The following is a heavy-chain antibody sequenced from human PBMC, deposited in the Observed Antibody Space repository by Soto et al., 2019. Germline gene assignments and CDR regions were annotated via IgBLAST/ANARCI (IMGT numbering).Heavy chain of an antibody. D-gene: IGHD3-22*01. CDR1: GGSISSYY. CDR2: IYYSGST. J-gene: IGHJ3*02. Sequence: SETLTLTCTLSGGSISSYYWSWIRQPPGKGLEWIGYIYYSGSTNYNPSLKSRVTISVDTSKNQFSLKLSSVTAADTAVYYCARGFHYYDSSGYYSDAFDIWGQGTMVTVSS. V-gene: IGHV4-59*01. CDR3: ARGFHYYDSSGYYSDAFDI.